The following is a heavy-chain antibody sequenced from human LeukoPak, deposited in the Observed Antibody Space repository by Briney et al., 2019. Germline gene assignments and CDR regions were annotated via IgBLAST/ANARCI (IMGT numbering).Heavy chain of an antibody. J-gene: IGHJ3*02. Sequence: ASVKVSCKASGNTFTTYYMHWVRQAPGQGFEWMGIINLSDSNTAYAQKFQGRVTMTRDMSTSTVYMQLSSLRSEDTAVYYCASPGNWSYVSDAFDIWGQGTMVTVSS. CDR3: ASPGNWSYVSDAFDI. V-gene: IGHV1-46*01. CDR2: INLSDSNT. D-gene: IGHD1-7*01. CDR1: GNTFTTYY.